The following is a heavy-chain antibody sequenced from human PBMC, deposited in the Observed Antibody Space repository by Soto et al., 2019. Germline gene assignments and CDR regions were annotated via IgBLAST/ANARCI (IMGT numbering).Heavy chain of an antibody. CDR3: ARVLYSSSSWDYYYYMDV. CDR1: GGSISSYY. D-gene: IGHD6-6*01. V-gene: IGHV4-59*01. J-gene: IGHJ6*03. CDR2: IYYSGST. Sequence: SETLSLTCTLSGGSISSYYWSWIRQPPGKGLEWIGYIYYSGSTNYNPSLKSRVTISVDTSKNQFSLKLSSVTAADTAVYYCARVLYSSSSWDYYYYMDVWGKGTTVTVSS.